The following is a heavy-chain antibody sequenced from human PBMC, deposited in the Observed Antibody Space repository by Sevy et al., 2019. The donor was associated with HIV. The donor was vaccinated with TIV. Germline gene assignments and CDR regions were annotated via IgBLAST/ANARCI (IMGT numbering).Heavy chain of an antibody. V-gene: IGHV4-34*01. D-gene: IGHD3-10*01. J-gene: IGHJ4*02. CDR2: INHSGST. CDR1: GGSFGGYY. Sequence: SETLSLTCAVYGGSFGGYYWSWIRQPPGKGLEWIGEINHSGSTNYNPSLKSRVTISVDTSKNQFSLKLSSVTAADTAVYYCARCAPIQKYYYGSGSWGLSRYFDYWGQGTLVTVSS. CDR3: ARCAPIQKYYYGSGSWGLSRYFDY.